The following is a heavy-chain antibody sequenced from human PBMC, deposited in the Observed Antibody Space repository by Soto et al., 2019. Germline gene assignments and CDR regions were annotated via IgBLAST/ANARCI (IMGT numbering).Heavy chain of an antibody. Sequence: SETLSLTCAVYGGSFSGYYWSWIRQPPGKGLEWIGEINHSGSTNYNPSLKSRVTISVDTSKNQFSLRLSSVTAADTAVYYCARGRARPPQSYYYDSSGYPRSKAPFDYWGQGTLVTVSS. CDR1: GGSFSGYY. V-gene: IGHV4-34*01. D-gene: IGHD3-22*01. CDR2: INHSGST. CDR3: ARGRARPPQSYYYDSSGYPRSKAPFDY. J-gene: IGHJ4*02.